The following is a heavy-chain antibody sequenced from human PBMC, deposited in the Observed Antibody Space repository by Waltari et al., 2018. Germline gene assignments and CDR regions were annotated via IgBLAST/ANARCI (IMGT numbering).Heavy chain of an antibody. CDR2: IYTSGST. CDR3: ARAGYCSGGSCYWGY. V-gene: IGHV4-61*09. D-gene: IGHD2-15*01. CDR1: GGSISSGSYY. Sequence: QVQLQESGPGLVKPSQTLSLTCTVSGGSISSGSYYWSWIRQPAGKGLEWIGYIYTSGSTNYNPSLKSRVTISVDTSKNQFSLKLSSVTAADTAVYYCARAGYCSGGSCYWGYWGQGTLVTVSS. J-gene: IGHJ4*02.